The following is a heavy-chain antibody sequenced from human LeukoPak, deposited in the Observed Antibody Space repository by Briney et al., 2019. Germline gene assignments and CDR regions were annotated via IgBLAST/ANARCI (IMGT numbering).Heavy chain of an antibody. CDR3: ARALYCTTTSCYYYFDY. D-gene: IGHD2-2*01. V-gene: IGHV3-7*01. CDR1: GFTFSNYY. CDR2: IKKDGSEK. J-gene: IGHJ4*02. Sequence: GGSLRLSCAASGFTFSNYYMNWVRQAPGKGLEWVANIKKDGSEKYYVDSVKGRFTISRDNAKDSLYLQMNSLRAEDTAVYYCARALYCTTTSCYYYFDYWGQGTLVTVSS.